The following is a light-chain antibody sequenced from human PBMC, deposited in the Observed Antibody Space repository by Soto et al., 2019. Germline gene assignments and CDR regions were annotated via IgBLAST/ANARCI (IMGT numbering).Light chain of an antibody. Sequence: DIVMTQSPDSLAVSLGERATINCKSSQSVLHSSNNKNYLSWYQQKPGQPPKLLIYWTSTRESGVPDRFSGSGSGTDFTLTISSLQAEDVAVYYCQQYYSIHPTFGGGTRVEIK. CDR1: QSVLHSSNNKNY. J-gene: IGKJ4*01. CDR3: QQYYSIHPT. V-gene: IGKV4-1*01. CDR2: WTS.